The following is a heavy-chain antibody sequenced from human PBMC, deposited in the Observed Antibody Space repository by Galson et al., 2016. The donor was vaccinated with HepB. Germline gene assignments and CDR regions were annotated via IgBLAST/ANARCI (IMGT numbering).Heavy chain of an antibody. CDR2: IIPLFGAT. CDR3: ARQDLLSGYSTFDY. CDR1: GGTFSNFA. D-gene: IGHD3-9*01. Sequence: SVKVSCKASGGTFSNFAISWLRQAPGQGLERMGGIIPLFGATNSAQKFQGRVTITADKSTTTVYMDLSSLRSEDTAVYYRARQDLLSGYSTFDYWGQGTLVTVSS. V-gene: IGHV1-69*06. J-gene: IGHJ4*02.